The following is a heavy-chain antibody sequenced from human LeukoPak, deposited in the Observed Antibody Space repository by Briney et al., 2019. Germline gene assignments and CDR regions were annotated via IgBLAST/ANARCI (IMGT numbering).Heavy chain of an antibody. CDR2: ISGSGSGGST. CDR3: ARRAGAYSHPYDY. Sequence: GGSLRLSCAASGFTFSSSAMSWVRQAPGKGLEWVSSISGSGSGGSTYYADSVKGRFTISRDNSKNTLYLQMNSLRAEDTAVYYCARRAGAYSHPYDYWGQGTLVTVSS. V-gene: IGHV3-23*01. CDR1: GFTFSSSA. D-gene: IGHD4/OR15-4a*01. J-gene: IGHJ4*02.